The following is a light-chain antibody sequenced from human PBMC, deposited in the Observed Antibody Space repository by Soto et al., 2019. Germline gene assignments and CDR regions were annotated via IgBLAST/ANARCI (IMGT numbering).Light chain of an antibody. V-gene: IGKV1-39*01. CDR1: QTISDY. CDR3: QQTFSAPSIT. J-gene: IGKJ5*01. Sequence: DIQLTQSPSSLSASVGDRVTITCRAGQTISDYLNWYQQKPGTAPKLXXYAASTLQSGVPSRFSGSRSGTDLTLTISSLHPEDVATYYCQQTFSAPSITFGQGTRLEIK. CDR2: AAS.